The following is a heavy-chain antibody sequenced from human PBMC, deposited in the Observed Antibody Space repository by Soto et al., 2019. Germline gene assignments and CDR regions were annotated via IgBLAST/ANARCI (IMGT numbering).Heavy chain of an antibody. J-gene: IGHJ5*02. Sequence: ASVKVSCKAPGYVFTGLYLHWVRQAPGQGLEWMGWIFPNSGATNYAQKFQGRVTLTRDTSLSTGYMDLTRLTSDDTAVYYCARGRSLKWNWFDRWGQGTLVTVSS. V-gene: IGHV1-2*02. CDR1: GYVFTGLY. CDR2: IFPNSGAT. CDR3: ARGRSLKWNWFDR. D-gene: IGHD2-15*01.